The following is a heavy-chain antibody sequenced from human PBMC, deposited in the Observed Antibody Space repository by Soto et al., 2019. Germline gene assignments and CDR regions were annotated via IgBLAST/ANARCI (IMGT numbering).Heavy chain of an antibody. J-gene: IGHJ3*02. V-gene: IGHV3-73*01. CDR3: TTRITGSSSSPSTDAFDI. D-gene: IGHD6-6*01. CDR2: IRSKANSYAT. CDR1: GFTFSGSA. Sequence: PVGSLRLSCAASGFTFSGSAMHWVRQASGKGLEWVGRIRSKANSYATAYAASVKGRFTISRDDSKSTAYLQMNSLKTEDTAVYYCTTRITGSSSSPSTDAFDIWGQGTMVTVSS.